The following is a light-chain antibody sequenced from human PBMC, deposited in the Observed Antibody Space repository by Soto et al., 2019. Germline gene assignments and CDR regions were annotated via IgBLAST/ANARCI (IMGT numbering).Light chain of an antibody. V-gene: IGKV3-11*01. CDR2: DAS. J-gene: IGKJ5*01. CDR1: QSISSY. CDR3: KQRSNWPPIT. Sequence: DIVLTQYPATLSLSPGERATLSCRASQSISSYLAWYQQKPGQAPRLLIYDASNRATGIPARFSGSGSGTDFTLTISSLEPEDFAVYYCKQRSNWPPITFGQGTRLEIK.